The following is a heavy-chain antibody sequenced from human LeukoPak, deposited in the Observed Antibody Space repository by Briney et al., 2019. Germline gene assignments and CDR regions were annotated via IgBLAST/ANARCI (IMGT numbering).Heavy chain of an antibody. Sequence: PGGSLRLSCAASGFTFSNYWMHWVRQAPGKGLVWVSRINSDESSTSYADSVKGRFTISRDNAKKTLYLQMNSVRAEDTAVYYCASLITVTTGYYYYYYYMDVWGKGTTVTVSS. V-gene: IGHV3-74*01. CDR2: INSDESST. CDR3: ASLITVTTGYYYYYYYMDV. CDR1: GFTFSNYW. D-gene: IGHD4-17*01. J-gene: IGHJ6*03.